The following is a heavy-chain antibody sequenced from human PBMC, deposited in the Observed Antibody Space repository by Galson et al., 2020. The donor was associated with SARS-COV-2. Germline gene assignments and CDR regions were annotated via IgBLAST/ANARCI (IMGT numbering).Heavy chain of an antibody. V-gene: IGHV3-30*03. Sequence: GGSLRLSCAASGFTFSSYGMHWVRQAPGKGLEWVAVISYDGSNKYYADSVKGRFTISRDNSKNTLYLQMNSLRAEDTAVYYCAAALVLAEDYWGQGTLVTVSS. CDR1: GFTFSSYG. D-gene: IGHD3-3*02. CDR3: AAALVLAEDY. CDR2: ISYDGSNK. J-gene: IGHJ4*02.